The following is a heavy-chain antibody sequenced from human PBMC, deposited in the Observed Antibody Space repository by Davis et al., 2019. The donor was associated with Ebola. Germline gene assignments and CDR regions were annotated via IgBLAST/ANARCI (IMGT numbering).Heavy chain of an antibody. Sequence: GESLKISCAASGFTFSFYGMHWVRQAPGKGLEWVAFIRRDGSNKYYADSVKGRFTISRDNSKNTLYLQMNSLRAEDTALYFCAKDKTTVTQYWYLDLWGRGTLVTVSS. CDR2: IRRDGSNK. J-gene: IGHJ2*01. D-gene: IGHD4-17*01. V-gene: IGHV3-30*02. CDR1: GFTFSFYG. CDR3: AKDKTTVTQYWYLDL.